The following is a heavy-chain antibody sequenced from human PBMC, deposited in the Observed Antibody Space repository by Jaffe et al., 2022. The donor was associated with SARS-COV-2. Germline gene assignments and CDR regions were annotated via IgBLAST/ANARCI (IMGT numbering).Heavy chain of an antibody. J-gene: IGHJ5*02. Sequence: EVQLLESGGGLVQPGGSLRLSCAASGFTFSSYAMSWVRQAPGKGLEWVSAISGSGGSTYYADSVKGRFTISRDNSKNTLYLQMNSLRAEDTAVYYCAKDPVPQYDFWSGYYTNWFDPWGQGTLVTVSS. CDR1: GFTFSSYA. CDR3: AKDPVPQYDFWSGYYTNWFDP. D-gene: IGHD3-3*01. CDR2: ISGSGGST. V-gene: IGHV3-23*01.